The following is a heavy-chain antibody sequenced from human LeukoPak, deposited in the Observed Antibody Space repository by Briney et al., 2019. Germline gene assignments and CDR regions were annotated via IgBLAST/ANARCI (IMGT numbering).Heavy chain of an antibody. D-gene: IGHD2-21*02. J-gene: IGHJ6*03. CDR1: GGSISSSSYY. CDR2: IYYSGST. Sequence: PSETLSLTCTVSGGSISSSSYYWGWIRQPPGKGLEWIGSIYYSGSTYYNPSLKSRVTISVDTSKNQFSLKLSSVTAADTAVYYCARDGGDPGMGDYYYYYMDVWGKGTTVTVSS. V-gene: IGHV4-39*07. CDR3: ARDGGDPGMGDYYYYYMDV.